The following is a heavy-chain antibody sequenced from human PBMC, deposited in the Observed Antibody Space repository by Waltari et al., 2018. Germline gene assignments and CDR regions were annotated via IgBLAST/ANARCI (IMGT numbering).Heavy chain of an antibody. D-gene: IGHD6-13*01. CDR2: KYDRSKWYN. CDR3: ARTRAAAIDY. J-gene: IGHJ4*02. CDR1: GDSVSSNSAA. Sequence: QVQLQQSGPGLVKPSQTLSLTSAIPGDSVSSNSAAWNWIWQSPSRGLEWLGRKYDRSKWYNDYAVSVKSRITINPDTSKTQFSLQLNSVTPEDTAVYYCARTRAAAIDYWGQGTLVTVSS. V-gene: IGHV6-1*01.